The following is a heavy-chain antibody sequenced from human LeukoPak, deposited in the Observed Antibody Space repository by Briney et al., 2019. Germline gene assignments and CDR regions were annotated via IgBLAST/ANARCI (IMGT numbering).Heavy chain of an antibody. CDR2: IYYSGST. V-gene: IGHV4-59*08. CDR3: ARGGYSRPFDY. D-gene: IGHD5-12*01. Sequence: SETLSLTCTVSGGSISSYYWSWIRQPPGKGLEWIGYIYYSGSTNYNPSLKSRVTISVDTSKNQFSLKLSSVTAADTAVYYCARGGYSRPFDYWGQGTLVTVPS. J-gene: IGHJ4*02. CDR1: GGSISSYY.